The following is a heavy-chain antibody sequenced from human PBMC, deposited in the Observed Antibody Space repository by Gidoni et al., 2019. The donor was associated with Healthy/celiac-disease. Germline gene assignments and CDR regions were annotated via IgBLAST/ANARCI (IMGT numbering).Heavy chain of an antibody. D-gene: IGHD3-22*01. V-gene: IGHV3-48*02. CDR2: ISSSSSTI. CDR1: GFPFSSYS. J-gene: IGHJ6*03. Sequence: EVQLVESGGGLVQPVGSLRLSCAASGFPFSSYSMNWVRQAPGKGLEWVSYISSSSSTIYYADSVKGRFTISRDNAKNSLYLQMNSLRDEDTAVYYCARDPGWLFAPHFAMDVWGKGTTVTVSS. CDR3: ARDPGWLFAPHFAMDV.